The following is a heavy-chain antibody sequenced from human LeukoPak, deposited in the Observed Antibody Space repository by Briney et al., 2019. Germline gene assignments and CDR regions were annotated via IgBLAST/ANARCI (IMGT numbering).Heavy chain of an antibody. CDR2: IKQDGSDK. V-gene: IGHV3-7*01. J-gene: IGHJ4*02. D-gene: IGHD3-22*01. CDR3: ARDGDISGYSD. Sequence: GGSLRLSCAASGFIFSDYWMSWVHQAPGKGLEWVANIKQDGSDKYYVDSVKGRFTISRDNAKNSLYLQMNSLRVEDTAIYYCARDGDISGYSDWGQGTQVTVSS. CDR1: GFIFSDYW.